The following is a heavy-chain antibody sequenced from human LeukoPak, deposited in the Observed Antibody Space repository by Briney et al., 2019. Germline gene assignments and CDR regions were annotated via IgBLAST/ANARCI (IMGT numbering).Heavy chain of an antibody. V-gene: IGHV3-30*02. CDR1: GFTFSSYG. CDR3: AKALWGYCSSTSCYTIDY. CDR2: IRLDGGNK. Sequence: GGALRLSCAASGFTFSSYGMHWVRQAPGKGLEWVAFIRLDGGNKYCADSVMGRFTISRDNSKNTLYLQMNSLRAEDTAVYYCAKALWGYCSSTSCYTIDYWGQGTLVTVSS. D-gene: IGHD2-2*02. J-gene: IGHJ4*02.